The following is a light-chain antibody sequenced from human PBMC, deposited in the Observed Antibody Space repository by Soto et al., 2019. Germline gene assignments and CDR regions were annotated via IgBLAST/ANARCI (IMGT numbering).Light chain of an antibody. J-gene: IGKJ1*01. CDR3: QQRSNWLWT. Sequence: TQAPATLSKSLGETVTLSCRASQSVRNNLAWYQQKPGQAPRLLIYGASTRATDIPARFSGSGSGTDFTLTISSLEPEDFAVYYCQQRSNWLWTFGQGTKVDIK. CDR2: GAS. CDR1: QSVRNN. V-gene: IGKV3-11*01.